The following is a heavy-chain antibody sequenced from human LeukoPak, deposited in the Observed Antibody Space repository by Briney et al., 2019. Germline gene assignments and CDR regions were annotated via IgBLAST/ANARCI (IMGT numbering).Heavy chain of an antibody. V-gene: IGHV1-58*01. CDR3: AASPDYYDSSGYSYYFDY. J-gene: IGHJ4*02. CDR2: IVVGSGNT. Sequence: ASVKVSCKASGFTFTSSAVQWVRQARGQRLEWIGWIVVGSGNTNYAQKFQERVTITRDMSTSTAYMELSSLRSEDTAVYYCAASPDYYDSSGYSYYFDYWGQGALVTVSS. D-gene: IGHD3-22*01. CDR1: GFTFTSSA.